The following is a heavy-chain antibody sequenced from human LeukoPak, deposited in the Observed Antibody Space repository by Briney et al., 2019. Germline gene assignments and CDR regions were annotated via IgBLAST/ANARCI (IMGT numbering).Heavy chain of an antibody. D-gene: IGHD2-15*01. Sequence: GGSLKLSCAASGFIFSSYWMTWVRQAPGKGLEWVATIKHDGSEDYYLDSVKGRFTISRDNAKSSMWLQMNSLRAEDTAVYYCARDQTPFYWGQGTLVTVSS. CDR2: IKHDGSED. CDR1: GFIFSSYW. J-gene: IGHJ4*02. CDR3: ARDQTPFY. V-gene: IGHV3-7*01.